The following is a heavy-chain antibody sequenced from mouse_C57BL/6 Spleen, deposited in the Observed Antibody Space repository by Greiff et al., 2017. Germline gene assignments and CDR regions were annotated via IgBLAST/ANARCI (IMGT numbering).Heavy chain of an antibody. J-gene: IGHJ4*01. Sequence: VQLQQPGAELVMPGASVKLSCQASGYTFTSSWMHWVKQRPGQGLEWIGEIDPSDSYTNYNQKFKGKSTVTVDKSSSTAYMQLSSLTSEDSAVYYCARSHYDSLYAMDYWGQGTSVTVSS. V-gene: IGHV1-69*01. D-gene: IGHD2-4*01. CDR2: IDPSDSYT. CDR1: GYTFTSSW. CDR3: ARSHYDSLYAMDY.